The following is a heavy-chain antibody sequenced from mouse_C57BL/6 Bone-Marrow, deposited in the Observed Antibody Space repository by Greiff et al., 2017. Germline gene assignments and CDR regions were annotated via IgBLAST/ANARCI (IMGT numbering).Heavy chain of an antibody. V-gene: IGHV14-1*01. Sequence: VQLQQSGAELVRPGASVKLSCTASGFNIKDYYMHWVKQRPEQGLEWIGRIDPEDGDTEYAPKFPGKATMTADKSSNTAYLQLSSLTSEDSAVYSCTTTVYSVDYWGQGTTLTVSS. CDR2: IDPEDGDT. CDR1: GFNIKDYY. J-gene: IGHJ2*01. CDR3: TTTVYSVDY.